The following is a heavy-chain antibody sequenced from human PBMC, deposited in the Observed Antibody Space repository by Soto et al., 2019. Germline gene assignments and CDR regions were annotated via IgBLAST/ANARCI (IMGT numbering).Heavy chain of an antibody. CDR2: ISYDASNL. CDR1: GFVFRNYA. V-gene: IGHV3-30*04. D-gene: IGHD4-17*01. CDR3: ARNDYGTYYFDY. Sequence: HPGGSLRLSCAASGFVFRNYAMHWVRQAPGKGLEWVAVISYDASNLYYVDSVKGRFTISRDNSKNTLYLRMNSLRAEDTAVYFCARNDYGTYYFDYWGQGTLVTVSS. J-gene: IGHJ4*02.